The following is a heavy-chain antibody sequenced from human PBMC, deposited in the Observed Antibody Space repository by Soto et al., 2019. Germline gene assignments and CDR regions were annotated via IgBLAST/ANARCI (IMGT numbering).Heavy chain of an antibody. V-gene: IGHV3-53*01. J-gene: IGHJ4*02. CDR2: VYSSGVT. CDR3: ARDSAGGAHFVRFDW. D-gene: IGHD3-3*02. CDR1: AVRISSSY. Sequence: HHAVCLGLSCAASAVRISSSYMSWVRQATGKGLEWVSLVYSSGVTSYIDSVKGRFTLSRDTSRNTLYLQMNSLTPEDTAVYYCARDSAGGAHFVRFDWWGQGTLVNV.